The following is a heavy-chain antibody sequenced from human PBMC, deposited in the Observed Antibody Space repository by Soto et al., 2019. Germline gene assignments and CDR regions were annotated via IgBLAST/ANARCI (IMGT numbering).Heavy chain of an antibody. CDR3: ARSAPTSFWSGYYTGGGGGYYYYYMDV. D-gene: IGHD3-3*01. CDR1: GYTFTSYD. V-gene: IGHV1-8*01. J-gene: IGHJ6*03. Sequence: ASVKVSCKASGYTFTSYDINWVRQATGQGLEWMGWMNPNSGNTGYAQKFQGRVTMTRNTSISTAYMELSSLRSEDTAVYYCARSAPTSFWSGYYTGGGGGYYYYYMDVWGKGTTVTVSS. CDR2: MNPNSGNT.